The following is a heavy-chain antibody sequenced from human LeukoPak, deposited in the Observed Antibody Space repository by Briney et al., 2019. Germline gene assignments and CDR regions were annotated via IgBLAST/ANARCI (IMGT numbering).Heavy chain of an antibody. CDR3: AKDEFVASDFTGAFDI. V-gene: IGHV3-9*03. CDR1: GFTFDNYA. J-gene: IGHJ3*02. D-gene: IGHD2-8*02. CDR2: ISWNSGSI. Sequence: GRSLRLSCAASGFTFDNYAMHWVRQAPGKGRECVSGISWNSGSIVYADSVKGRFTISRDNAKNSLYLQMNSLRTEDMALYYCAKDEFVASDFTGAFDIWGQGTMVTVSS.